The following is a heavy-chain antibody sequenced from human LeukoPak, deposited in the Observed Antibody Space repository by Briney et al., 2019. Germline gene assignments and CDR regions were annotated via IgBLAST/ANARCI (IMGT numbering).Heavy chain of an antibody. CDR3: TIYSNWFDP. V-gene: IGHV4-59*03. CDR2: IYYTGST. CDR1: GGAITNYY. Sequence: SETLSLTCGVSGGAITNYYWNWIRQAPGKGLEWLGYIYYTGSTTYNPSVKSRITISLDTSKKQISLKLRSVTAADTAVYYCTIYSNWFDPWGQGTLVTVSS. J-gene: IGHJ5*02. D-gene: IGHD2-15*01.